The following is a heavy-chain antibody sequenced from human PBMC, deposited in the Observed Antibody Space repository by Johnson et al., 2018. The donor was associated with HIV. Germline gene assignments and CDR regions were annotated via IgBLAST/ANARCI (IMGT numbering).Heavy chain of an antibody. CDR3: ARRDSGSLSFDL. V-gene: IGHV3-30*02. CDR2: IRYDGSNK. D-gene: IGHD1-26*01. Sequence: QVQLVESGGGVVQPGGSLRLPYAASGFTFSSFGMHWVRQAPGKGLEWVAFIRYDGSNKYYADSVKGRFTISRDNSKNTLYLQVNSLRAEDTALYYCARRDSGSLSFDLWGQGTMVTVSS. J-gene: IGHJ3*01. CDR1: GFTFSSFG.